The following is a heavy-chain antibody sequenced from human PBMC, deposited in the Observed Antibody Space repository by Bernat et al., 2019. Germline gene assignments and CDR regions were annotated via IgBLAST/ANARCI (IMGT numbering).Heavy chain of an antibody. J-gene: IGHJ4*02. Sequence: EVQLVESGGGLVQPGGSLRLSCAASGLTFSSFWMHWVRQAPGKGLVWVSRVNGDGSSTSYADSVKGRFTISRDNAKNTLYLQMNSLRAEDTAVYYCTTSDYDFWSGYWDYWGQGTLVTVSS. D-gene: IGHD3-3*01. CDR3: TTSDYDFWSGYWDY. V-gene: IGHV3-74*01. CDR1: GLTFSSFW. CDR2: VNGDGSST.